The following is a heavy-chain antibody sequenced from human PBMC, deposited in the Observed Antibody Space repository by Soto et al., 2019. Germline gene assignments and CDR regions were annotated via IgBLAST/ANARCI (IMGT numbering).Heavy chain of an antibody. J-gene: IGHJ4*02. V-gene: IGHV4-31*03. CDR3: ARDSTPVTFGC. D-gene: IGHD4-17*01. Sequence: QVQLQESGPGLVKPSQTLSLTCTVSGGSISSGGYYWSWIRQHPGKGLEWIGYIYYSGSTYYNPSLKSRVTLSVDTSKNRFALKLSSVTAADTAVYHCARDSTPVTFGCWGQGTLVTVSS. CDR2: IYYSGST. CDR1: GGSISSGGYY.